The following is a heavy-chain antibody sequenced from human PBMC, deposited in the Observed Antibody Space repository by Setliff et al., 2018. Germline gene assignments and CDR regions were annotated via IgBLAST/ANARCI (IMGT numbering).Heavy chain of an antibody. V-gene: IGHV7-4-1*02. CDR2: INTNIGNP. J-gene: IGHJ4*02. Sequence: ASVKVSCKASGYTFTSYAVNWVRQAPGQGLEWMGWINTNIGNPRYAQGFTGRFVFSLDTSVSTAYLQISSLKAEDTAVYYCARAPLESGYNYGQGHYFDYWGQGTLVTVSS. CDR3: ARAPLESGYNYGQGHYFDY. CDR1: GYTFTSYA. D-gene: IGHD5-18*01.